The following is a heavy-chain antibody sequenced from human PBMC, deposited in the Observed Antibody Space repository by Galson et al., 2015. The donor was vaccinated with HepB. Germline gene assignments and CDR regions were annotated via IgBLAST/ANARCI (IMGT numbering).Heavy chain of an antibody. CDR3: ARASIAVQTSSLWY. V-gene: IGHV3-11*01. CDR1: GSSFTGNY. J-gene: IGHJ4*02. CDR2: ISSRGTTT. Sequence: SLRLSCATSGSSFTGNYMSWLRQAPGKGLEWISYISSRGTTTYYADSVKGRFTISRDNAKRSVSLHMRGLRAEDTAVYYCARASIAVQTSSLWYWGQGTLVTVSS. D-gene: IGHD2-15*01.